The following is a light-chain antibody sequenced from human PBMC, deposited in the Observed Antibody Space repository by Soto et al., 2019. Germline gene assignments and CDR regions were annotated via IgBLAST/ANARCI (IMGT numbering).Light chain of an antibody. CDR1: QSVTSTY. CDR3: QYYGSSPPTT. CDR2: GAS. J-gene: IGKJ2*01. V-gene: IGKV3-20*01. Sequence: EFVLTQSPGTLSLSPGERAILSCRASQSVTSTYIAWYQQKPGQAPRLLIYGASSRATGIPDRFSGSGFGTDFTLTISRLEAEDFAVYYCQYYGSSPPTTFGQGTKLEIK.